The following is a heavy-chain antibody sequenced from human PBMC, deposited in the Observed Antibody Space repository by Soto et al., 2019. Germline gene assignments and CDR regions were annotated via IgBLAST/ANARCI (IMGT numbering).Heavy chain of an antibody. CDR1: GFTFSSYA. CDR3: AIAPLGSAPNFDYFAY. Sequence: PGGSLRLSCAASGFTFSSYAMSWVRQAPGKGLEWVSTISGGRGDTYYADSVKGRFTISRDDSKNTLHLQMISLRAEDTAVYYCAIAPLGSAPNFDYFAYWSQGTLVTVSS. J-gene: IGHJ4*02. CDR2: ISGGRGDT. D-gene: IGHD3-9*01. V-gene: IGHV3-23*01.